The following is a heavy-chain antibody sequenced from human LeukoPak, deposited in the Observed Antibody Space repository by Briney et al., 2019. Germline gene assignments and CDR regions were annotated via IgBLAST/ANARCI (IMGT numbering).Heavy chain of an antibody. J-gene: IGHJ4*02. CDR1: GFTFSSFA. CDR2: ISGSGDNT. V-gene: IGHV3-23*01. Sequence: GGSLRLSCAASGFTFSSFAMSWVRQAPGKGLEWVSGISGSGDNTYYADSVKGRFTISRDNSKNTLYVQVNSLGTEDTAAYYCAKGSYYDSSGSFYFDYWGQGTLVTVSS. CDR3: AKGSYYDSSGSFYFDY. D-gene: IGHD3-22*01.